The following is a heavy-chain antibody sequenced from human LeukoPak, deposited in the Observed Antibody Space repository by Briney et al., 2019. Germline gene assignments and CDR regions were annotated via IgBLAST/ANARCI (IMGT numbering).Heavy chain of an antibody. D-gene: IGHD3-22*01. V-gene: IGHV3-30*03. CDR1: RFTFSSDW. Sequence: PGGSLRLSCAASRFTFSSDWMSWVRHAPGKGLQWVAVVLYDGETKYYADSVKGRFTISRDNPESMLQRQMNSLRPEDTGVYYCARDPRGPIGYDSSARDTFDYWGQGALVTVSS. J-gene: IGHJ4*02. CDR3: ARDPRGPIGYDSSARDTFDY. CDR2: VLYDGETK.